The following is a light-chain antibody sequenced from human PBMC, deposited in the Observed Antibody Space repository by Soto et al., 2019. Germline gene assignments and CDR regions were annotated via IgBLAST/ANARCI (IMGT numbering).Light chain of an antibody. V-gene: IGLV1-51*01. CDR2: DND. CDR3: GTWDDSLSAGV. CDR1: SSNIGNRH. J-gene: IGLJ2*01. Sequence: QSVLTQPPSVSAAPGQKVTISCSGSSSNIGNRHVAWYQQLPRTAPKLLIYDNDQRRSGIPDRFSGSKSGTSATLGITGLQTGDEADYYCGTWDDSLSAGVFGGGTKVTVL.